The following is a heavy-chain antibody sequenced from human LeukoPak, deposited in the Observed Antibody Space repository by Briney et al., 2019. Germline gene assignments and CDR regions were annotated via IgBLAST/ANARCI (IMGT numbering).Heavy chain of an antibody. CDR1: GFTFSSYA. CDR3: AKTLVVPGGYYYYMDV. J-gene: IGHJ6*03. Sequence: SGGSLRLSCAASGFTFSSYAMSWVRQAPGKGLEWVSAISGSGGSTYYADSVKGRFTISRDNSKNTLYLQMNSLRAEDTAVYYCAKTLVVPGGYYYYMDVWGKGTTVTVSS. V-gene: IGHV3-23*01. D-gene: IGHD2-2*01. CDR2: ISGSGGST.